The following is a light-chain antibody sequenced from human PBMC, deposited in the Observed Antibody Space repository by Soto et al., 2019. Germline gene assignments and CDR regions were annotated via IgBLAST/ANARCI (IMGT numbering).Light chain of an antibody. J-gene: IGKJ5*01. V-gene: IGKV1-39*01. CDR2: AAS. CDR1: QTISSH. Sequence: DIQVTPSSSFLSASVGDRVIITCRASQTISSHLNWYQQKPGKAPNLLVYAASSLQSGVPSRFTGSGSGTDFTLTISSLQPEDFATYFCQQSYTTPITFGQGTRLEIK. CDR3: QQSYTTPIT.